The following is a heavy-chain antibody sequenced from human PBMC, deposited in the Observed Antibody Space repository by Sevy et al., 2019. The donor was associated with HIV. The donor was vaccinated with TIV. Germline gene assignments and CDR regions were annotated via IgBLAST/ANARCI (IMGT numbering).Heavy chain of an antibody. V-gene: IGHV1-8*01. Sequence: RASVKVSCKASGYTFTSYDINWVRQATGQGLEWMGWMNPNSGNTGYAQKFQGRVTMTRNTSISTAYMELSSLRSEDTAVYYCARGGGGSSSWMALYYHYGMDVWGQGTTVTVSS. D-gene: IGHD6-13*01. CDR1: GYTFTSYD. CDR3: ARGGGGSSSWMALYYHYGMDV. J-gene: IGHJ6*02. CDR2: MNPNSGNT.